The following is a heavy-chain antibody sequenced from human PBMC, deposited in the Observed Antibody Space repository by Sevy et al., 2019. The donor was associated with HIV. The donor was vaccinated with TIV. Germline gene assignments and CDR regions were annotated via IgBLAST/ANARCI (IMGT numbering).Heavy chain of an antibody. CDR1: GFTFSSYS. CDR3: ARDILSSSGGYYFDY. D-gene: IGHD6-6*01. CDR2: ISSSSSYI. Sequence: GGSLRLSCAASGFTFSSYSMNWVRQAPGKGLEWVSSISSSSSYIYYADSVKGRFTISRDNAKNSRYLQMNSLRAEDTAVYYCARDILSSSGGYYFDYWGQGTLVTVSS. J-gene: IGHJ4*02. V-gene: IGHV3-21*01.